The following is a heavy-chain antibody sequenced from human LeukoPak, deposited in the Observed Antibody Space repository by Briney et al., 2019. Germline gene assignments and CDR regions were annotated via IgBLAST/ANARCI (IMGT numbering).Heavy chain of an antibody. Sequence: GASVKVSCKASGYTFTSYDINWVRQATGQGLEWMGWMNPNSGNTGYAQKFQSRVTMTRNTSISTAYMELSSLRSEDTAVYYCARGWASGSYRKSGFDYWGQGTLVTVSS. V-gene: IGHV1-8*01. D-gene: IGHD3-10*01. J-gene: IGHJ4*02. CDR2: MNPNSGNT. CDR1: GYTFTSYD. CDR3: ARGWASGSYRKSGFDY.